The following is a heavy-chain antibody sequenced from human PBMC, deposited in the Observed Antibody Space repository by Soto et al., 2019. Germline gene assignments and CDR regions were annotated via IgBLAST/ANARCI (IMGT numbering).Heavy chain of an antibody. Sequence: EVQLVESGGGLVQPGGSLRLSCAASGLIFSDYHMDWVRQAPGKGLEWVGRIRRKANSYTTEYAASVKGRFTIARDDSKNALYLPMNRLKSEDTAVYYCAMLGGWSGGSSGMDVWGQGTTVTVSS. CDR1: GLIFSDYH. D-gene: IGHD6-19*01. CDR3: AMLGGWSGGSSGMDV. V-gene: IGHV3-72*01. CDR2: IRRKANSYTT. J-gene: IGHJ6*02.